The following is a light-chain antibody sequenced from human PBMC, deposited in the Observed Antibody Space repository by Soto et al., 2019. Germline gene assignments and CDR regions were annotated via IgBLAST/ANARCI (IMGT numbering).Light chain of an antibody. Sequence: QSVLTQPPSASGTPGQRVTIPCSGSSSNIGTNHVYWYQQLPGTAPKLLVYSDSQRPSGVPDRFSGSKSGNTASLTVSGLQAEDEADYYCSSYAGRSNLLFGGGTKLTVL. J-gene: IGLJ2*01. V-gene: IGLV1-44*01. CDR1: SSNIGTNH. CDR2: SDS. CDR3: SSYAGRSNLL.